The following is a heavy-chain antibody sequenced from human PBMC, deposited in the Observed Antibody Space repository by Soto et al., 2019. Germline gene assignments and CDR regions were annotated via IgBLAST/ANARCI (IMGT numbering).Heavy chain of an antibody. J-gene: IGHJ3*02. CDR2: ISGSGGTT. V-gene: IGHV3-23*01. D-gene: IGHD6-19*01. CDR1: GFTFSSYA. Sequence: EVQLLESGGGLVLPGGSLRLSCAASGFTFSSYAMSWVRQAPGKGLEWVSAISGSGGTTYYADSVKGRFTFSRDNSKNRLYLQMNSLRAEDTAVSYCAKTANGWFSAFDIWGQGTMVTVSS. CDR3: AKTANGWFSAFDI.